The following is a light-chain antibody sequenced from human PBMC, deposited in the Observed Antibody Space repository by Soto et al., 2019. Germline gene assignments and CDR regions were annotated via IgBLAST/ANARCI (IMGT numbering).Light chain of an antibody. CDR1: SSDVGGYNY. Sequence: QSALTQPASVSGSPGQSITISCTGTSSDVGGYNYVSWYQQHPGKAPKLMIYDVSNRPSGVCNRFSGSKSGNTASLTISGLQAEDEADYYCSSYTSSSTPYVFGTGTKLTVL. CDR3: SSYTSSSTPYV. V-gene: IGLV2-14*03. J-gene: IGLJ1*01. CDR2: DVS.